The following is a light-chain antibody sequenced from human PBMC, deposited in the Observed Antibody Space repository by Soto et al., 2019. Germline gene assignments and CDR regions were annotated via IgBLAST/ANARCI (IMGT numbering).Light chain of an antibody. Sequence: EMVMTQSPATLSVSPGERATLSCRASQRVSHKLAWYQQKPGQAPRLLIYDTSTRATGIPARFSGSGSGTEFTLTISSLQSADSAVYYCQQYSNWPPFTFGQGTRLEIK. J-gene: IGKJ5*01. CDR3: QQYSNWPPFT. CDR1: QRVSHK. V-gene: IGKV3-15*01. CDR2: DTS.